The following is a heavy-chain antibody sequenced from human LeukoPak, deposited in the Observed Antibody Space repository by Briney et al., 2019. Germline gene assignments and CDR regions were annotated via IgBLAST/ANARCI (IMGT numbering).Heavy chain of an antibody. V-gene: IGHV3-74*01. Sequence: GGSLRLSCAPSGFTFSSYWMHWVRQAPGKGLVWVSRINRDGGTTTYADSVKGRFTISRDNAKNTLYLQMNSLRAEDTAVYYCARAGEGFDNWGQGTLVTVSS. CDR2: INRDGGTT. CDR3: ARAGEGFDN. CDR1: GFTFSSYW. D-gene: IGHD3-16*01. J-gene: IGHJ4*02.